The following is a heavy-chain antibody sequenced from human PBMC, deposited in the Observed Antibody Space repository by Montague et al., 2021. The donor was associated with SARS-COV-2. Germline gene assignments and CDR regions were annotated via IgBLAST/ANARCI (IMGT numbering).Heavy chain of an antibody. J-gene: IGHJ5*02. CDR1: GGSFSGYY. D-gene: IGHD3-16*02. V-gene: IGHV4-34*01. CDR3: ARGPHSLRYSYNWFDP. CDR2: INHSGST. Sequence: SETLSLTCAVYGGSFSGYYWSWIRQPPGKGLEWIGEINHSGSTNYNPSLKSRVTISVDTSKNQFSLKLSSVTAADTAVYYCARGPHSLRYSYNWFDPWGQGTLVTVSS.